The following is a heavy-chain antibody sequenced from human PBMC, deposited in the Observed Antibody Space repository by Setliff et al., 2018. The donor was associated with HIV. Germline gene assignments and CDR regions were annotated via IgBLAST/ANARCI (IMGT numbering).Heavy chain of an antibody. CDR3: ARSRITLGGGIDTIDY. Sequence: AASVKVSCKASGYSFSGYYMHWVRQAPGQGLEWMGWINPNSGGTDYAQNFQGRVTMTRDTSISTGFMELSGLTSDDTAFYFCARSRITLGGGIDTIDYWGQGTLVTVSS. V-gene: IGHV1-2*02. J-gene: IGHJ4*02. D-gene: IGHD3-16*02. CDR1: GYSFSGYY. CDR2: INPNSGGT.